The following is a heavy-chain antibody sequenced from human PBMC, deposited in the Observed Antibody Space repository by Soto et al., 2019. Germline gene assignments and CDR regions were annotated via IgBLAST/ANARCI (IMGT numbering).Heavy chain of an antibody. CDR2: IHSSGSI. D-gene: IGHD3-22*01. CDR1: GDSISSDDYY. V-gene: IGHV4-30-4*01. Sequence: PSETLSLTCTVSGDSISSDDYYWSWIRQAPGRGLEWIGYIHSSGSIYYNPSLKSRATMSMDTAGNQFSLKVSSVTVADTAVYYCARDLDGLHDDTSGPFPRPGWGQGTLVTVSS. CDR3: ARDLDGLHDDTSGPFPRPG. J-gene: IGHJ1*01.